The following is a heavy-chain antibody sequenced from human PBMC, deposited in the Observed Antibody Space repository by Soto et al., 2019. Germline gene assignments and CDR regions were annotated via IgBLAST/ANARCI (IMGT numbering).Heavy chain of an antibody. CDR1: GFTVISNY. Sequence: EVQLVESGGGLIQPGGSLRLSRAASGFTVISNYMSWVRQAPGKGLEWVSFIYSNGSTYYADSVKGRFSISRDNSNNMVYLQMDSLRAEDTAVYYCARGGQVRGGLDVWGQGTTVTVSS. CDR3: ARGGQVRGGLDV. D-gene: IGHD2-15*01. J-gene: IGHJ6*02. CDR2: IYSNGST. V-gene: IGHV3-53*01.